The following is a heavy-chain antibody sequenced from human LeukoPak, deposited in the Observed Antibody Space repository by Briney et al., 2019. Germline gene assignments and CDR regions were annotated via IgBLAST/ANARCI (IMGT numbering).Heavy chain of an antibody. Sequence: GGSLRLSCAASGFTFSDYYMSWIRQAPGKGLERVSYISSSGSTIYYADSVKGRFTISRDNAKNSLYLQMNSLRAEDTAVYYCASDYHYYDSSGYYRYWGQGTLVTVSS. CDR2: ISSSGSTI. CDR1: GFTFSDYY. J-gene: IGHJ4*02. D-gene: IGHD3-22*01. CDR3: ASDYHYYDSSGYYRY. V-gene: IGHV3-11*01.